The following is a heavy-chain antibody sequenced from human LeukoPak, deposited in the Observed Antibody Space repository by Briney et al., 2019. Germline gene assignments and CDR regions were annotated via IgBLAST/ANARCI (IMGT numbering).Heavy chain of an antibody. CDR2: IYYNGNT. J-gene: IGHJ4*02. CDR1: GGSISSGTFF. D-gene: IGHD3-3*01. V-gene: IGHV4-39*07. Sequence: SETLSLTCTPSGGSISSGTFFWGWVRQPPGKGLDWIGNIYYNGNTYYNPSLKSRVTISVDTSKNQFSLKLSSVTAADTAVYYCARGPFGSGYYFPFDYWGQGTLVTVSS. CDR3: ARGPFGSGYYFPFDY.